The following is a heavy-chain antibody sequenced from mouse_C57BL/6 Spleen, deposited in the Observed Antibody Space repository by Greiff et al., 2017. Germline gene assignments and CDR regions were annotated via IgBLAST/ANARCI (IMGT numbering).Heavy chain of an antibody. CDR3: ASQDSSGYDYAMDY. CDR2: INPYNGGT. D-gene: IGHD3-2*02. Sequence: EVQRVESGPVLVKPGASVKMSCKASGYTFTDYYMNWVKQSHGKSLEWIGVINPYNGGTSYNQKFKGKATLTVDKSSSTAYMELNSLTSEDSAVYYCASQDSSGYDYAMDYWGQGTSVTVSS. J-gene: IGHJ4*01. V-gene: IGHV1-19*01. CDR1: GYTFTDYY.